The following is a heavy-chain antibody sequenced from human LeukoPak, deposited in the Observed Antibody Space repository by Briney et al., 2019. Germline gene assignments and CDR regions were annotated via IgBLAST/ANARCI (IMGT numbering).Heavy chain of an antibody. D-gene: IGHD3-16*01. CDR3: ARDRAFGVDFDY. V-gene: IGHV3-11*01. J-gene: IGHJ4*02. CDR2: ISATGNTK. Sequence: PGGSLRLSCEASGFTFEDYEMSWFRQAPGKGPEWILYISATGNTKYYADSVRGRFSISRDNAKSSLCLQMSTLRVEDTAVYYCARDRAFGVDFDYWGQGTLVTVSS. CDR1: GFTFEDYE.